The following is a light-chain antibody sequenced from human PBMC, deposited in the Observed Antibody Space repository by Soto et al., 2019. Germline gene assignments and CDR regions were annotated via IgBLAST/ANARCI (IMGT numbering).Light chain of an antibody. CDR2: DAS. V-gene: IGKV3-11*01. J-gene: IGKJ5*01. CDR3: QQRSNWPPIT. Sequence: EIVLTQSPATLSLSPGERATLSCRASQSVSSYLAWYQQKPGQAPRLLIYDASNRATCIPARFSGSGSGTDFPLTISSLEPADFAVYYCQQRSNWPPITFGQGTRLEIK. CDR1: QSVSSY.